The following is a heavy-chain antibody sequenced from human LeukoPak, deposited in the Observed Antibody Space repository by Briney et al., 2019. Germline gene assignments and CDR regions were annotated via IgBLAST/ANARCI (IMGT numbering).Heavy chain of an antibody. J-gene: IGHJ4*02. CDR1: GYSFTAFY. V-gene: IGHV1-2*02. CDR3: ARDGEYGTGSYYRGCFDY. Sequence: ASVKVSCKTSGYSFTAFYIHWVRQAPGQGLEWMGWIHPRSGETNYAYKFKGRVTMTRDTSISTVYMDLVSLGSDDTAVYYCARDGEYGTGSYYRGCFDYWGQGILGTVSS. CDR2: IHPRSGET. D-gene: IGHD3-10*01.